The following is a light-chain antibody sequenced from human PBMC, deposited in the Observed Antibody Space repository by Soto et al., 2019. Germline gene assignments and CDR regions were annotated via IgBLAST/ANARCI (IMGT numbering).Light chain of an antibody. CDR2: TAS. Sequence: DIQLTQSPSFLSASVGDRVTITCRASQGISSSLAWYQQTPGKPPKLLVYTASTLLSGVPSRFSGSGSGTDFTLTINSLHPEDSATYYCQQVNSYLITCGQGTRLEIK. CDR3: QQVNSYLIT. J-gene: IGKJ5*01. V-gene: IGKV1-9*01. CDR1: QGISSS.